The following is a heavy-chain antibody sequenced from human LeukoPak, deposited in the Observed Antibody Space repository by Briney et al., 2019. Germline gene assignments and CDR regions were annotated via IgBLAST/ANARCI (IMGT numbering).Heavy chain of an antibody. CDR2: ISGSGGST. CDR3: AKPYYYGSGSYYNVYYFDY. J-gene: IGHJ4*02. Sequence: LPGGSLRLSCAASGFTFSSYAMTWVRQAPGKGLEWVSGISGSGGSTYYADSVKGRFTISRDNSKNTLYLQMNSLRAEDTAVYYCAKPYYYGSGSYYNVYYFDYWGQGTLVTVSS. V-gene: IGHV3-23*01. CDR1: GFTFSSYA. D-gene: IGHD3-10*01.